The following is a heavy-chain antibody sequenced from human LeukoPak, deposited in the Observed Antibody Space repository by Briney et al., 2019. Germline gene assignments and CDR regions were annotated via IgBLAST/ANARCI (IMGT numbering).Heavy chain of an antibody. CDR1: GYSFTSYW. V-gene: IGHV5-51*01. CDR3: ARSRSGGFNYYYYGMDV. Sequence: GESLKISCKGSGYSFTSYWIGWVRQMPGKGLEWMGIIYPGDSDTRYSPSFQGQVTISADKSISTAYLQWSSLKASDTAMYYCARSRSGGFNYYYYGMDVWGQGTTVTVSS. J-gene: IGHJ6*02. D-gene: IGHD3-10*01. CDR2: IYPGDSDT.